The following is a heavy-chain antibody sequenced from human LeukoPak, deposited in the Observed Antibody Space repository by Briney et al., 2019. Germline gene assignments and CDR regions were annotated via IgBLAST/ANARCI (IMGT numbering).Heavy chain of an antibody. CDR1: GFTFSNYW. J-gene: IGHJ6*02. CDR3: VRDYQFIQEV. CDR2: ISTDGKST. V-gene: IGHV3-74*01. D-gene: IGHD2-2*01. Sequence: GGSLRLPCVASGFTFSNYWMLWVRQAPGKGLMWVSLISTDGKSTRYAESVKGRFTISRDNAKNALYLQMDILRVEDTALYFCVRDYQFIQEVWGQGTTVTVSS.